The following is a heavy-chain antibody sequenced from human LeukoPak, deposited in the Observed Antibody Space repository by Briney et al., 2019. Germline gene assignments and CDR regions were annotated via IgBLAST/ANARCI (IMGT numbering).Heavy chain of an antibody. CDR1: GYTFTMYG. CDR2: IRPHKGNT. J-gene: IGHJ4*02. CDR3: ARDLNYVTLGYDILADVGYYFDY. D-gene: IGHD3-9*01. Sequence: EASVKVSCKASGYTFTMYGISWVRQPPGQGLQWLGWIRPHKGNTKYAQDLQGRVSMTTDTSTSTAYLELRSLRSDDTAIYYCARDLNYVTLGYDILADVGYYFDYWGQGSLVTVSS. V-gene: IGHV1-18*01.